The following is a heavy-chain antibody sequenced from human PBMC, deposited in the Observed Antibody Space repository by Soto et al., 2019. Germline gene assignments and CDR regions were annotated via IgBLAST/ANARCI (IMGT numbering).Heavy chain of an antibody. CDR3: ARERLLWFGDYYYGMDV. D-gene: IGHD3-10*01. V-gene: IGHV6-1*01. CDR1: GDSVSSNSAA. CDR2: TYYRSKWYN. Sequence: PSQTLSLTCAISGDSVSSNSAAWNWIRQPPSRGLEWLGRTYYRSKWYNDYAVSVKSRITINPDTSKNQFSLQLNSVTPEDTAVYYCARERLLWFGDYYYGMDVWGQGTTVTVSS. J-gene: IGHJ6*02.